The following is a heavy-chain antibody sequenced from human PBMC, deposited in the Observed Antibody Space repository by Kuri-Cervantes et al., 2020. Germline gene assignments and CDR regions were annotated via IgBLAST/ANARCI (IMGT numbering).Heavy chain of an antibody. CDR3: ARADYNFWSGSDHHFDY. V-gene: IGHV3-23*01. Sequence: ETLSLTCAASGFTFSTYAMNWVRQAPGKGLEWVSAISGSGGSSYYADSVKGRFTISRDNAKNSLYLQMNSLRAEDTAVYYCARADYNFWSGSDHHFDYWGQGTLVTVSS. J-gene: IGHJ4*02. D-gene: IGHD3-3*01. CDR2: ISGSGGSS. CDR1: GFTFSTYA.